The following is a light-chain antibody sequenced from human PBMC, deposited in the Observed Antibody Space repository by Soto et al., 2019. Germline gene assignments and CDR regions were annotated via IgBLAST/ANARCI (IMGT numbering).Light chain of an antibody. CDR2: ASS. CDR3: QQSLTTPWT. V-gene: IGKV1-39*01. J-gene: IGKJ1*01. CDR1: QSITSY. Sequence: DIQMTQSPSSLSASVGDSVSITCRASQSITSYLNWYQQKPGKAPMLLIYASSTLQSGVPSRFSGSESGTDFTLTISSLQPEDFATYHCQQSLTTPWTFGQGTKVQI.